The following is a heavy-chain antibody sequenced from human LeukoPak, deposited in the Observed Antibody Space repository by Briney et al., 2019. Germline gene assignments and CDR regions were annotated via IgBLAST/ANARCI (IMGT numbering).Heavy chain of an antibody. CDR1: GFTFSSHA. Sequence: TGGSLRLSCAASGFTFSSHAMSWVRQAPGKGLEWVSAISGSGGSTYYADSVKGRFTISRDNSKNTLYLQMNSLRAEDTAVYYCAKVETAAAATLRGFDYWGQGTLVTVSS. V-gene: IGHV3-23*01. CDR2: ISGSGGST. CDR3: AKVETAAAATLRGFDY. J-gene: IGHJ4*02. D-gene: IGHD6-13*01.